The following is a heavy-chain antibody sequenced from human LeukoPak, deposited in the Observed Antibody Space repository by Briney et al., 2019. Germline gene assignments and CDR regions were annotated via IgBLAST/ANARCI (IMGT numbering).Heavy chain of an antibody. CDR1: GFTFSSYG. CDR2: ISYDGSNK. D-gene: IGHD3-9*01. CDR3: ASGYFPSYGGSNFDY. J-gene: IGHJ4*02. Sequence: PGRSLRLSCAASGFTFSSYGMHWVRQAPGKGLEWVAVISYDGSNKYYTDSVKGRFTISRDNSKNTLYLQMNSLRAEDTAVYYCASGYFPSYGGSNFDYWGQGTLVTVSS. V-gene: IGHV3-30*03.